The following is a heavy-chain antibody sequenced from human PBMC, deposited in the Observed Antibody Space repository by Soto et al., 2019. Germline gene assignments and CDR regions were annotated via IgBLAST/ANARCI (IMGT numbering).Heavy chain of an antibody. CDR2: IRSKPNTDAT. CDR3: TRHVDCSGGSCYSGYYYYMDV. V-gene: IGHV3-73*01. Sequence: EVQLVESGGGLVQPGGSLKLSCAASGFTFSDSAMHWVRQASGKGLEWVGRIRSKPNTDATAYAASVKGRFTISRDDSKNTAHLQMNSLKTEDTAVYYCTRHVDCSGGSCYSGYYYYMDVWGKGTAVTVSS. D-gene: IGHD2-15*01. J-gene: IGHJ6*03. CDR1: GFTFSDSA.